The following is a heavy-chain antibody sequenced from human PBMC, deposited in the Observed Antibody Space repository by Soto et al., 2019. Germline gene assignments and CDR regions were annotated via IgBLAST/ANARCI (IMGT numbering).Heavy chain of an antibody. D-gene: IGHD2-8*01. V-gene: IGHV4-39*01. Sequence: SETLSLTCSVSGDSITTNGDYWGWIRQPPGKGLQWIGNVYWTGSTFSHPSLTSRVFISVDTSKNEFSLRLTSVTAADTAVYYCARSHYTYGLLIDYWGPGTLVTVSS. CDR3: ARSHYTYGLLIDY. CDR1: GDSITTNGDY. J-gene: IGHJ4*02. CDR2: VYWTGST.